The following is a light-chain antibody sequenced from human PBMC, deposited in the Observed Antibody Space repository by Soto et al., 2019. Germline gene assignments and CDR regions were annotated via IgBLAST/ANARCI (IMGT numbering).Light chain of an antibody. Sequence: EIVLTHAPCTLSLSPWYRATLSFRASQPVSSSYLVWYQQTPGQAPRLLIYGASTRATGIPARFSGSGSGTEFTLTISSLQSEDFAVYYCQQYNNWPPWTFGQGTKVDNK. V-gene: IGKV3-15*01. CDR3: QQYNNWPPWT. J-gene: IGKJ1*01. CDR2: GAS. CDR1: QPVSSSY.